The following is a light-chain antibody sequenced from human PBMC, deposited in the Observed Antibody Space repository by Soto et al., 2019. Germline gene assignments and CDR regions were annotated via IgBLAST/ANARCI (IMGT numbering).Light chain of an antibody. J-gene: IGKJ1*01. CDR3: QQYNNWPQT. CDR1: QSVSSSY. Sequence: EIVLTQPPGTLCLSPGERATHSCRASQSVSSSYLAWYQQKPGQAPRLLIYGASSRATGIPDRFSGSGSGTDFTLTISSLQSEDFAEYHCQQYNNWPQTFGQGTKV. CDR2: GAS. V-gene: IGKV3-20*01.